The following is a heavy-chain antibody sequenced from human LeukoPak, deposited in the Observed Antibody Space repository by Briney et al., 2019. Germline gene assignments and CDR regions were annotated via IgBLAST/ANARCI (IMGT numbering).Heavy chain of an antibody. CDR2: ISYDGSNK. CDR1: GFTFSSYG. V-gene: IGHV3-30*18. D-gene: IGHD6-13*01. Sequence: GGSLRLSCAASGFTFSSYGMHWVRQAPGKGLDWVAVISYDGSNKYYADSVKGRFTISRDNSKNTLYLQMNSLRAEDTVVYYCAKGGGIAAAPPSDYWGQGTLVTVTS. CDR3: AKGGGIAAAPPSDY. J-gene: IGHJ4*02.